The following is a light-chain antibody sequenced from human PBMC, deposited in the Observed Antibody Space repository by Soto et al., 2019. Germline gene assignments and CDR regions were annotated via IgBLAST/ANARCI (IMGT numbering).Light chain of an antibody. CDR1: QSISSF. CDR3: QQYNSYSIP. V-gene: IGKV1-5*01. J-gene: IGKJ5*01. CDR2: AAS. Sequence: IRMNQSPAALSASVGDRVTITCRASQSISSFLNWYQQKPGKAPNLLIYAASNLQSGVPSRFSGSGSGTEFTLTISSLQPDDFATYYCQQYNSYSIPFGQGTRLEIK.